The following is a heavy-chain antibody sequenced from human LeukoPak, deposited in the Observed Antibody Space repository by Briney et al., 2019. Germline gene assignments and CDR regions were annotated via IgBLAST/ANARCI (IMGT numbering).Heavy chain of an antibody. V-gene: IGHV4-34*01. J-gene: IGHJ6*02. CDR1: GGSFSGYY. Sequence: SETLSLTCGVYGGSFSGYYWSWIRQPPGKGLEWIGEINHSGSTNYNPSLKSRVTISVDTSKNQFSLKLSSVTAADTAVYYCARPIYGDYGMDVWGQGTTVTVSS. CDR2: INHSGST. D-gene: IGHD4-17*01. CDR3: ARPIYGDYGMDV.